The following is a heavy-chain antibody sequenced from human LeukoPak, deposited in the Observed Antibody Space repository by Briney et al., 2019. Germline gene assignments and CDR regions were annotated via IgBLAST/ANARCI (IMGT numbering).Heavy chain of an antibody. D-gene: IGHD1-26*01. J-gene: IGHJ4*02. CDR1: GFTFSSNY. Sequence: GGSLRLSCAASGFTFSSNYMSWVRQAPGKGLEWVSVIYSGGSTYYADSVMGRFTISRDNSKNTLYLQMNSLRPEDTAVYYCARGLYSGSSYGENDYWGQETLVTVSS. V-gene: IGHV3-53*01. CDR3: ARGLYSGSSYGENDY. CDR2: IYSGGST.